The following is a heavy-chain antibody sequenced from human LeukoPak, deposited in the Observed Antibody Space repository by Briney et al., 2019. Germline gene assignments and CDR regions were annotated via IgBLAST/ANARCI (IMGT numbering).Heavy chain of an antibody. V-gene: IGHV4-39*01. Sequence: SETLSLTCTVSGGSISSSSYYWGWIRQPPGKGLEWIGSIYYSGSTYYNPSLKSRVTISVDTSKNQFSLKLSSVTAADTALYYCARVSLLASAMGYYYMDVWGKGTTVTVSS. CDR3: ARVSLLASAMGYYYMDV. CDR2: IYYSGST. J-gene: IGHJ6*03. CDR1: GGSISSSSYY. D-gene: IGHD2-2*01.